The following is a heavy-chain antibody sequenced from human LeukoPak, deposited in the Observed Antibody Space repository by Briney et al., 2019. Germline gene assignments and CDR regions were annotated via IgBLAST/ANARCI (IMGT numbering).Heavy chain of an antibody. CDR2: ISGSGGST. D-gene: IGHD7-27*01. CDR1: GFTFSSYA. J-gene: IGHJ4*02. Sequence: GGSLRLSCAASGFTFSSYAMSWVRQAPGKGLEWVSAISGSGGSTYYADSVKGRFTISRDNSKNTLYLQMNSLRAEDTAVYYCAKDGLGIWSRGYFDYWGQGTLVTVSS. CDR3: AKDGLGIWSRGYFDY. V-gene: IGHV3-23*01.